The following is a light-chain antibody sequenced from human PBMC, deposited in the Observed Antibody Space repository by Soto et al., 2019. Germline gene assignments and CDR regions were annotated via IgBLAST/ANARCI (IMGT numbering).Light chain of an antibody. CDR1: QSVTSDY. CDR3: QQYGSSPRT. Sequence: EIVLTQSPGTLSLSPGERATLSCRASQSVTSDYLAWYQQKPGQAPRLLIHGASSRATGIPDRFSGSGSGTDFTLTIRRLEPEDFAVYYCQQYGSSPRTFGQGTKVDIK. CDR2: GAS. J-gene: IGKJ1*01. V-gene: IGKV3-20*01.